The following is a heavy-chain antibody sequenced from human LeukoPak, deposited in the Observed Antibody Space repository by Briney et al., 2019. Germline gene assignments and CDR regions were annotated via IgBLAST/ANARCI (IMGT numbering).Heavy chain of an antibody. D-gene: IGHD5-18*01. Sequence: SETLSLTCTVSGGSIRSYYWSWIRQPPGKGLEWIGYIFYAGSTTYNPSLKSRVTISIDTSKNEVSLRLNSVTAADTAVYYCASGERGYSYGPLDYWGQGTLVTVSS. CDR3: ASGERGYSYGPLDY. J-gene: IGHJ4*02. CDR1: GGSIRSYY. CDR2: IFYAGST. V-gene: IGHV4-59*08.